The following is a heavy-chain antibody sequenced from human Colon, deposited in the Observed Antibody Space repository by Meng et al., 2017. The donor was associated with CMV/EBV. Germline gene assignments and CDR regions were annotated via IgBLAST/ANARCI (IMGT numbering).Heavy chain of an antibody. CDR1: GGSISSSSYY. CDR2: IYYSGST. J-gene: IGHJ4*02. D-gene: IGHD3-10*01. V-gene: IGHV4-39*07. Sequence: SETLSLTCTVSGGSISSSSYYWGWIHQPPGKGLEWIGSIYYSGSTYYNPSLKSRVTISVDTSKNQFSLKLSSVTAADTAVYYCARGEGLLWFGELLLGNFDYWGQGTLVTVSS. CDR3: ARGEGLLWFGELLLGNFDY.